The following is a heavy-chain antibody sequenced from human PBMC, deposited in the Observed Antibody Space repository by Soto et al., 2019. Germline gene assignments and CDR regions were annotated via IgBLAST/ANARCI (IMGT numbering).Heavy chain of an antibody. Sequence: GESLKISCKGSGYRFTTYWIGWVRQMPGKGLECMGLIYPGDSNTRFSPSFQGQVTISVDMSISTAYLQWSSQRVSDPAMYYCAIKVYQYDTNPLVYWGQGTLVTVS. CDR1: GYRFTTYW. V-gene: IGHV5-51*01. CDR3: AIKVYQYDTNPLVY. CDR2: IYPGDSNT. D-gene: IGHD6-19*01. J-gene: IGHJ4*02.